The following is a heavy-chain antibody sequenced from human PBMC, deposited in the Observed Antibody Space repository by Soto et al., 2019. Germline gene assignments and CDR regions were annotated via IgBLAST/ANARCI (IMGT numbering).Heavy chain of an antibody. J-gene: IGHJ5*02. V-gene: IGHV4-34*01. CDR1: GGPFSGFF. CDR2: FNPGGST. D-gene: IGHD1-26*01. CDR3: ARSAASFGGASYLGA. Sequence: SETLSLTCGVHGGPFSGFFWSWIRQSPGKGLEWIGEFNPGGSTNYNPSLKSRLTISADRSTSQVSLRLTSVTAADAAVYFCARSAASFGGASYLGAWGQGTLVTVSS.